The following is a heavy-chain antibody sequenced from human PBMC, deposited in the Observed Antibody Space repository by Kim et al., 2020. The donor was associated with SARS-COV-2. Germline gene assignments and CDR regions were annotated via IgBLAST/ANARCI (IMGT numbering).Heavy chain of an antibody. Sequence: YNPSLKSRVTISVDTSKNQFSLKLSSVTAADTAVYYCARVAGYSSGTVDYWGQGTLVTVSS. CDR3: ARVAGYSSGTVDY. J-gene: IGHJ4*02. D-gene: IGHD6-19*01. V-gene: IGHV4-39*01.